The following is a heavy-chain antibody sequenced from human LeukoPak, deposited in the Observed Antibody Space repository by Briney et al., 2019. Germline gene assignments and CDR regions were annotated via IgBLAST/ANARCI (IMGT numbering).Heavy chain of an antibody. V-gene: IGHV3-23*01. CDR3: ARDPKGDYIGVFDL. D-gene: IGHD4-11*01. J-gene: IGHJ3*01. Sequence: GGSLRLSCTASGFTFIAFAMMWVRQAPGKGPEWGSAIRGVGVTEFYADSVKGRFTISRDNSKNTLCLQINSLRAEDTVVYYCARDPKGDYIGVFDLWGRGTMVTVSS. CDR2: IRGVGVTE. CDR1: GFTFIAFA.